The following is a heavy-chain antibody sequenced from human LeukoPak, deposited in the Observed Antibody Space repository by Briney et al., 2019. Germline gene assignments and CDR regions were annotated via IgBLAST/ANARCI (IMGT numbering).Heavy chain of an antibody. D-gene: IGHD2-2*01. CDR2: IIPIFGTA. Sequence: GASVKVSCKASGGTFSSYAISWVRRAPGQGLEWMGGIIPIFGTANYAQKFQGRVTITADESTSTAYMELSSLRSEDTAVYYCARGSPRYCSSTSCSRYYYYGMDVWGQGTTVTVSS. CDR3: ARGSPRYCSSTSCSRYYYYGMDV. CDR1: GGTFSSYA. V-gene: IGHV1-69*13. J-gene: IGHJ6*02.